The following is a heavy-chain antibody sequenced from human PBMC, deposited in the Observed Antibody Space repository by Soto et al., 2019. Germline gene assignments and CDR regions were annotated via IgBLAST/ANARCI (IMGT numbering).Heavy chain of an antibody. CDR1: GFTFRNNV. V-gene: IGHV3-23*01. D-gene: IGHD3-3*01. CDR3: AKNGLDDSPSAIDS. CDR2: ITGSGRDT. J-gene: IGHJ4*02. Sequence: GGSLRLSCAASGFTFRNNVLSWVRQAPGKGLDWVSGITGSGRDTYYADSVKGRFTISRDNSKNMVFLQMNSLRAEDTALYYCAKNGLDDSPSAIDSWGPGTLVTVSS.